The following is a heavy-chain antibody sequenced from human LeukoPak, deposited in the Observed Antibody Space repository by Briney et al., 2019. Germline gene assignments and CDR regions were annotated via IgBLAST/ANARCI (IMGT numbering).Heavy chain of an antibody. CDR1: GFTFSSYW. CDR2: IKQGGSEK. D-gene: IGHD3-22*01. J-gene: IGHJ6*02. V-gene: IGHV3-7*01. Sequence: GGPLRLSCAASGFTFSSYWMSWVRQAPGKGLEWVANIKQGGSEKYYVDSVKGRFTISRDNAKNSLYLQMNSLRAEDTAVYYCARDDSSGYYYPYYYYGMDVWGQGTTVTVSS. CDR3: ARDDSSGYYYPYYYYGMDV.